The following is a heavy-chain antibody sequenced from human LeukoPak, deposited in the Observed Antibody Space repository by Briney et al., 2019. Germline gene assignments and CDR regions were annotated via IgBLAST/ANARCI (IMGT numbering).Heavy chain of an antibody. D-gene: IGHD6-6*01. J-gene: IGHJ4*02. Sequence: HPGGSRELSCPAPGFTFISYPMHWFGQAPAKGRKGGPVLPYDGSNKYYADSVKGRFTISRDNSKNTLYLQMNSLRAEDTAVYYCARDASSIAARLTFYYFDYWGQGTLVTVSS. CDR3: ARDASSIAARLTFYYFDY. CDR1: GFTFISYP. V-gene: IGHV3-30-3*01. CDR2: LPYDGSNK.